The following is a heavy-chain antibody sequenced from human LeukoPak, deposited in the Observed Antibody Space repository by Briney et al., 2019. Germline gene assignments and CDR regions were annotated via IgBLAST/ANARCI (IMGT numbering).Heavy chain of an antibody. CDR3: ARKSAPFWSGYGPDY. CDR1: GYSFTSYW. CDR2: IYPGDSDT. V-gene: IGHV5-51*01. D-gene: IGHD3-3*01. Sequence: GESLKISCKGSGYSFTSYWIGWVRQMPGKGLEWMGIIYPGDSDTRYSPSFQGQVTISADKSISTAYLQWSSLKASDTAMYYCARKSAPFWSGYGPDYWGQGTLVTVSS. J-gene: IGHJ4*02.